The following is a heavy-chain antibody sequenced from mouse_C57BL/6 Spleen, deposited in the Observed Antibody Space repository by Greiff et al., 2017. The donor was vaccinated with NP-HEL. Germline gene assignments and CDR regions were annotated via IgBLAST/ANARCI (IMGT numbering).Heavy chain of an antibody. CDR1: GFSFNTYA. CDR2: IRSKSNNYAT. J-gene: IGHJ4*01. Sequence: EVMLVESGGGLVQPKGSLKLSCAASGFSFNTYAMNWVRQAPGKGLEWVARIRSKSNNYATYYADSVKDRFTISRDDSESMLYLQMNNLKTEDTAMYYCVRHTTPLPYDVKGYYAMDYWGQGTSVTVSS. D-gene: IGHD2-12*01. CDR3: VRHTTPLPYDVKGYYAMDY. V-gene: IGHV10-1*01.